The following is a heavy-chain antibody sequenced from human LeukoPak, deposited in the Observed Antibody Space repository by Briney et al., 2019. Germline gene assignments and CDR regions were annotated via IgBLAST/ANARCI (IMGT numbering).Heavy chain of an antibody. CDR3: AKCSTSAYTTGWCSWIDP. J-gene: IGHJ5*02. V-gene: IGHV3-23*01. CDR2: TVSRGTT. D-gene: IGHD6-19*01. Sequence: TGGSLRLSCAASGFTFTSDAMNWVRQAPGKGLEWVSSTVSRGTTQYADSVKGRFTVSRDTSKNTLYLQMNSLRADDTAVYYCAKCSTSAYTTGWCSWIDPWGQGTLVTVSS. CDR1: GFTFTSDA.